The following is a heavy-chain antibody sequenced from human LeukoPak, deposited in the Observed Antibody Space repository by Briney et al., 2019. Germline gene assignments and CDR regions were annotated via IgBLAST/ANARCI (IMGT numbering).Heavy chain of an antibody. Sequence: ASVKVSCKASGGTFISYAISWVRQAPGQGLEWMGRINPNSGGTNYAQKFQGRVTMTRDTSISTAYMELSRLRSDDTAVYYCATVTLGRDDNWKGLNAFDIWGQGTMVTVSS. CDR2: INPNSGGT. CDR3: ATVTLGRDDNWKGLNAFDI. J-gene: IGHJ3*02. CDR1: GGTFISYA. D-gene: IGHD1-1*01. V-gene: IGHV1-2*06.